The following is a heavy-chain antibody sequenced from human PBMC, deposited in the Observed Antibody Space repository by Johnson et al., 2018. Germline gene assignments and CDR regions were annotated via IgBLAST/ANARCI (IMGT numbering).Heavy chain of an antibody. J-gene: IGHJ1*01. V-gene: IGHV3-23*01. CDR1: EFTFSSHA. Sequence: VQLQESGGDLVQPGGSLRLSCAASEFTFSSHAMTWVRQAPGKGLEWVATISGTGHTTYYADSVKGRFTVSRDNSKNTLYLQMNSLRAEDTAVYYCARVGGEYFQHWGQGTLVTVSS. CDR3: ARVGGEYFQH. CDR2: ISGTGHTT.